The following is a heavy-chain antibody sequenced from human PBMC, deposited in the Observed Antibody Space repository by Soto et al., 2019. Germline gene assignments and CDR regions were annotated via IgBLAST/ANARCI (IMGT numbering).Heavy chain of an antibody. CDR2: ISYSGST. CDR3: ARRGRRDNNWNDFDY. J-gene: IGHJ4*02. CDR1: GGSISSYY. V-gene: IGHV4-59*08. Sequence: SETLSLTCTVSGGSISSYYWSWIRQPPGKGLEWIGYISYSGSTNYNPSLKSRVTISVDTSKNQFSLKLSSVTAADTAVYYCARRGRRDNNWNDFDYWGQXTLVTVPQ. D-gene: IGHD1-1*01.